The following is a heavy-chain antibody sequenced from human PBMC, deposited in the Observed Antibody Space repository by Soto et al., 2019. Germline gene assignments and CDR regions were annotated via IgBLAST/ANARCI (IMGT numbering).Heavy chain of an antibody. CDR3: ARQKDMLTGYYTPPLDY. J-gene: IGHJ4*02. V-gene: IGHV5-51*01. CDR2: IYPGDSDT. Sequence: PGESLKISCKGSGYSVTSYWIGWVRQMPGKGLEWMGIIYPGDSDTRYSPSFQGQVTISADKSISTAYLQWSSLKASDTAMYYCARQKDMLTGYYTPPLDYWGQGTLVTVSS. CDR1: GYSVTSYW. D-gene: IGHD3-9*01.